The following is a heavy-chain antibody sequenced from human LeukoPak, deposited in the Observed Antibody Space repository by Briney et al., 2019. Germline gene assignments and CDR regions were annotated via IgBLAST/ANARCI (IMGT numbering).Heavy chain of an antibody. CDR2: INGGGTST. CDR1: GFAFSDYW. V-gene: IGHV3-74*01. CDR3: VRALASPDDY. J-gene: IGHJ4*02. Sequence: GGPLGLSCAASGFAFSDYWMHWVRQAPGKGLVWVSRINGGGTSTNYADSVKGRFTISRDNAKNTLYLQMNSLRGEDTAVYYCVRALASPDDYWGQGTLVTVSS.